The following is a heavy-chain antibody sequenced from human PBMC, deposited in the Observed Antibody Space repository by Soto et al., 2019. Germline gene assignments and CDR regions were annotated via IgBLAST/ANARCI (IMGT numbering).Heavy chain of an antibody. J-gene: IGHJ4*02. D-gene: IGHD5-12*01. CDR1: GFTFSSYA. CDR2: ISYDGSNK. Sequence: QVQLVESGGGVVQPGRSLRLSCAASGFTFSSYAMHWVRQAPGKGLEWVAVISYDGSNKYYADSVKGRFTISRDNSKNTLYLQMNSLRAEDTAVYYCAREVRAVDGYYFDYWGQGTLVTVSS. CDR3: AREVRAVDGYYFDY. V-gene: IGHV3-30-3*01.